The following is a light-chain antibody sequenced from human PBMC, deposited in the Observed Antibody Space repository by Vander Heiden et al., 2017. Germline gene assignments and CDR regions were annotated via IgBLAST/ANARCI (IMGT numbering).Light chain of an antibody. CDR1: QSVLYSSNNKNY. CDR2: WAS. Sequence: DIVMTQSPDSLAVSLGERAAINCKSSQSVLYSSNNKNYLAWYQQKPGQSPKLLIYWASTRESGVPDRFSGSGSGTDFTLTIRSLQAEDVAVYYWQQDFTTHTFGGGTKVEIK. J-gene: IGKJ4*01. V-gene: IGKV4-1*01. CDR3: QQDFTTHT.